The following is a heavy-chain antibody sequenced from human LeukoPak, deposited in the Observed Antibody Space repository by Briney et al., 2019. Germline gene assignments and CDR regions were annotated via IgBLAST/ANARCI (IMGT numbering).Heavy chain of an antibody. V-gene: IGHV5-10-1*01. D-gene: IGHD5-12*01. CDR1: GYSFTRYW. J-gene: IGHJ4*02. CDR3: ARAASGYDLLYFDY. Sequence: PGESLKISCKGSGYSFTRYWISWVRQMPGKGLEWMGRIDPSDSYTNYSPSFQGHVTISADKSISTAYLQWSSLKASDTAMYYCARAASGYDLLYFDYWGQGTLVTVSS. CDR2: IDPSDSYT.